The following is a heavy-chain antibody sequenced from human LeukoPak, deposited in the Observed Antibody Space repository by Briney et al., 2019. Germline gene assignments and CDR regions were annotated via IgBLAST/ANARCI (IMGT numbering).Heavy chain of an antibody. CDR1: GGSISSGGYY. CDR2: IYHSGST. Sequence: TLSLTCTVSGGSISSGGYYWSWIRQPPGKGLEWIGYIYHSGSTYYNPSLKSRVTMSVDTSKNQFSLKLSSVTAADTAVYYCASSSSSGDFDYWGQGTLVTVSS. D-gene: IGHD6-6*01. V-gene: IGHV4-30-2*01. J-gene: IGHJ4*02. CDR3: ASSSSSGDFDY.